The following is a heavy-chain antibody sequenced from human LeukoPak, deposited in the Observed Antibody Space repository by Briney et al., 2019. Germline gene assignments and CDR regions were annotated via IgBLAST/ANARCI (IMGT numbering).Heavy chain of an antibody. V-gene: IGHV1-46*01. CDR3: ARAYYDSSGYPHDGYYFDY. J-gene: IGHJ4*02. CDR2: INPSGGRT. D-gene: IGHD3-22*01. CDR1: GYTFTSYY. Sequence: ASVKVSCKASGYTFTSYYMHWVRQAPGQGLEWMGIINPSGGRTSYAQKFQGRVTMTRDTSTSTVYMELSSLRSEDTAVYYCARAYYDSSGYPHDGYYFDYWGQGTLVTVSS.